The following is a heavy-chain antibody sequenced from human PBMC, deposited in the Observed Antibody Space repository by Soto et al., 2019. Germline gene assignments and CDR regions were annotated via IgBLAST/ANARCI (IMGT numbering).Heavy chain of an antibody. D-gene: IGHD4-17*01. CDR2: INPNSGGT. CDR1: GYTFTGYY. Sequence: ASVKVSCKASGYTFTGYYMHWVRQAPGQGLEWMGWINPNSGGTNYAQKFQGRVTMTRDTSISTAYMELSRLRSDDTAVYYCARAGDVSYYYYGMDVWGQGTTVTVSS. V-gene: IGHV1-2*02. CDR3: ARAGDVSYYYYGMDV. J-gene: IGHJ6*02.